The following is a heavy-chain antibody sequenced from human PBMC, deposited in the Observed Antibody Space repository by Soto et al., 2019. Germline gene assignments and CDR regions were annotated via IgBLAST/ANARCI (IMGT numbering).Heavy chain of an antibody. CDR2: IVVGSGNT. V-gene: IGHV1-58*02. D-gene: IGHD1-26*01. J-gene: IGHJ4*02. CDR1: GFTFTSSA. CDR3: AAGEDSGSYSYPDY. Sequence: ASVKVSCKASGFTFTSSAMQWVRQARGQRLEWIGWIVVGSGNTNYAQKFQERVTITRDMSTSTAYMELSSLRSEDTAVYYCAAGEDSGSYSYPDYWGQGTLVTVSS.